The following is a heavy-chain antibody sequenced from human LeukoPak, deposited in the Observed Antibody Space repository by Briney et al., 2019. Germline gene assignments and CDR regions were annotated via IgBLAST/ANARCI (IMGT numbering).Heavy chain of an antibody. V-gene: IGHV3-53*01. CDR3: ARLQWLPSYYFDY. CDR1: GFSFSDAW. CDR2: IYSGGST. D-gene: IGHD6-19*01. J-gene: IGHJ4*02. Sequence: PGGSLRLSCAASGFSFSDAWMNWVRQAPGKGLEWVSVIYSGGSTYYADSVKGRFTISRDNSKNTLYLQMNSLRAEDTAVYYCARLQWLPSYYFDYWGQGTLVTVSS.